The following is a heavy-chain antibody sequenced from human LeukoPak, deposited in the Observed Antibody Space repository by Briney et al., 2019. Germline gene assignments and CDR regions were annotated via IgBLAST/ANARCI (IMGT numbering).Heavy chain of an antibody. Sequence: GGSLRLSCAASGFTVSSNYMSWVRQAPGKGLEWVSVIYSGGSTYYADSVKGRFTISRDNSKNTLYLQMNSLRAEDTAVYYCARDGDIVVVPAPDAFDIWGQGTMVTVSS. CDR1: GFTVSSNY. CDR2: IYSGGST. CDR3: ARDGDIVVVPAPDAFDI. J-gene: IGHJ3*02. V-gene: IGHV3-66*01. D-gene: IGHD2-2*01.